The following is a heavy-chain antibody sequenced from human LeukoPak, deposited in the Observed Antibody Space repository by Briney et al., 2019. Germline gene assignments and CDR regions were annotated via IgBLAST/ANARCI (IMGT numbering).Heavy chain of an antibody. CDR2: INSDGIIT. CDR1: GFTFSSYW. CDR3: ARVRATFSPHFDD. J-gene: IGHJ4*02. Sequence: GGSLRLSCAASGFTFSSYWMHWVRQAPGKGLTWVSRINSDGIITNYADSVKGRFTISRDNAKNTLYLQMNSLRAEDTAVYYCARVRATFSPHFDDWGQGTLVTVSS. D-gene: IGHD5-12*01. V-gene: IGHV3-74*01.